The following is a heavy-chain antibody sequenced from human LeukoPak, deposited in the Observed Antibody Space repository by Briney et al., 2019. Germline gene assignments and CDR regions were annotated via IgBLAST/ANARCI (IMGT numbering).Heavy chain of an antibody. D-gene: IGHD6-25*01. V-gene: IGHV1-2*02. CDR3: ARVCSTAGGFFY. CDR1: GYTFTSYY. J-gene: IGHJ4*02. CDR2: INPNSGGT. Sequence: GASVKVSCKASGYTFTSYYMHWVRQAPGQGLEWMGWINPNSGGTNYAQKFQGRVTMTRDTSISTAYMELSRLRSDDTAVYYCARVCSTAGGFFYWGQGTLVTVSS.